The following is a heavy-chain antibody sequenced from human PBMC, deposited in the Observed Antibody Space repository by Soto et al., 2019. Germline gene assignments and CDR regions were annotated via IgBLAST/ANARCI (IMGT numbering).Heavy chain of an antibody. CDR2: ISYDGSNK. Sequence: PGGSLRLSCAASGFTFSSYGMHWVRQAPGKGLEWVAVISYDGSNKYYADSVKGRFTISRDNSKNTLYLQMNSLRAEDTAVYYCAKDYLHWGSATWDYWGQGALVTVSS. CDR3: AKDYLHWGSATWDY. V-gene: IGHV3-30*18. D-gene: IGHD7-27*01. J-gene: IGHJ4*02. CDR1: GFTFSSYG.